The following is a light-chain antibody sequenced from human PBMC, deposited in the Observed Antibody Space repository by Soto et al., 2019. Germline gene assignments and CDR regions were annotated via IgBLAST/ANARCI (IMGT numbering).Light chain of an antibody. CDR1: QSVSNNY. J-gene: IGKJ5*01. V-gene: IGKV3D-20*02. Sequence: EIVLTQSPGTLSLSPGERATLSCRASQSVSNNYLAWYQQKPGQAPRLLIYGASSRATGIPARFSGSESGTDFTLTISSLEPEDFAVYYCQQRSNWPITFGQGTRLEIK. CDR2: GAS. CDR3: QQRSNWPIT.